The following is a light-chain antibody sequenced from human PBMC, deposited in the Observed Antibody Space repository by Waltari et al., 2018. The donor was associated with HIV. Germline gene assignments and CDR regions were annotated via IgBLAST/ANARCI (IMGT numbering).Light chain of an antibody. Sequence: DIVMTQSPLSLPVIPGETASISCRSNQSLRLINGYNYLDWYRQKPGQSPQLLIYLASNRASGVPDRFSGSGSGTDFTLKISRVEAEDVGVYYCMQALQSPPITFGQGTRLEIK. V-gene: IGKV2-28*01. J-gene: IGKJ5*01. CDR1: QSLRLINGYNY. CDR3: MQALQSPPIT. CDR2: LAS.